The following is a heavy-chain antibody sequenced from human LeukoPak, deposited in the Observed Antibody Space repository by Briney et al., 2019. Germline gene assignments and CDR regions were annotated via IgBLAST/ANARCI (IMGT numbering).Heavy chain of an antibody. CDR3: AKGAFWTGYSEYFDP. CDR1: GFTFSTYG. D-gene: IGHD3/OR15-3a*01. CDR2: IWNDGIKK. Sequence: GGSLRLSCAASGFTFSTYGMYWVRQAPGKGLEWAALIWNDGIKKYYAESVKGRFTISRDNSKNTLYLQMDSLRVEDTAVYYCAKGAFWTGYSEYFDPWGQGILGTVSS. J-gene: IGHJ4*02. V-gene: IGHV3-33*06.